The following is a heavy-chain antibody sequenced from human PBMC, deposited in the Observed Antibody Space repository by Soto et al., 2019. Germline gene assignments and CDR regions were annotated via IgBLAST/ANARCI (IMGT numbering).Heavy chain of an antibody. CDR1: GFTFSSYA. CDR2: ISYAGSNK. J-gene: IGHJ6*02. D-gene: IGHD4-17*01. V-gene: IGHV3-30-3*01. Sequence: QVQLVESGGGVVQPGRSLRLSCAAAGFTFSSYAMHWVRQAPGKGLEWVAVISYAGSNKYYADSVKGRFTITRDNSKNPLYLQMNSLRAEDTAVYYCARSSLHDYGDYGQPIYYYYGMDVWGQGTTVTVSS. CDR3: ARSSLHDYGDYGQPIYYYYGMDV.